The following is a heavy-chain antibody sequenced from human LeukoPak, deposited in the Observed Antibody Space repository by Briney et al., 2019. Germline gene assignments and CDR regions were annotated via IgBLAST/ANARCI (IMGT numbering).Heavy chain of an antibody. D-gene: IGHD6-19*01. CDR1: GFTFSIYA. CDR3: AKHSSGWYLTSLDY. V-gene: IGHV3-23*01. Sequence: RPGGSLRLSCAASGFTFSIYAMSWVRQAPGKGLEWVSGISGGGGYTYYADSVKGRFTVSRDNSKNTLYLQMNSLRAEDTAVYYCAKHSSGWYLTSLDYWGQGTLVTVSS. CDR2: ISGGGGYT. J-gene: IGHJ4*02.